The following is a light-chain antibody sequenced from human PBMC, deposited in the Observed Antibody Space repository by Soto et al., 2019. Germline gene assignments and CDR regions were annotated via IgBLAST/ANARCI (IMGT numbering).Light chain of an antibody. V-gene: IGLV2-14*01. CDR3: CSYAGSSTVV. CDR1: ASDIGNYNW. Sequence: QSVLTQPASVSGSPGQSITISCTGTASDIGNYNWVSWYQQYPGKAPKLMIYAVNNRPSGVSNRFSASKSGNTASLTISGLQAEDEADYYCCSYAGSSTVVFGGGTKLTVL. CDR2: AVN. J-gene: IGLJ2*01.